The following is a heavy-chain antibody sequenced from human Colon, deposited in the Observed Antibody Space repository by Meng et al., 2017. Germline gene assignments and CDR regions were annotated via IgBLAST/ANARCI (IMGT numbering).Heavy chain of an antibody. CDR3: ASSDYYRSDY. J-gene: IGHJ4*02. Sequence: GQRQGSGPGLVKPPGTLSLPCAVSGGSISRSDWWSWVRQPPGKGLEWIGETSHSGSTNYSPSLKSRVTISLDKSKNQLSLKLNSVTAADTAVYYCASSDYYRSDYWGQGTLVTVSS. CDR2: TSHSGST. CDR1: GGSISRSDW. V-gene: IGHV4-4*03. D-gene: IGHD3-22*01.